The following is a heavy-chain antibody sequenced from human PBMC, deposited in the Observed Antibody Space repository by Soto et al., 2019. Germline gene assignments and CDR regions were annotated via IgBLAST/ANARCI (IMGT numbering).Heavy chain of an antibody. CDR2: IYPGDSDT. CDR1: GYTLSNYL. Sequence: GGSLKISCKGSGYTLSNYLIDWVRQMPGKGLEWMGIIYPGDSDTRYSPSFQGQVTISVDKSITTAYLQWSSLKASDTAMYYCARRRDGGSYNAFVIWGQGTMVTVS. V-gene: IGHV5-51*01. CDR3: ARRRDGGSYNAFVI. D-gene: IGHD1-26*01. J-gene: IGHJ3*02.